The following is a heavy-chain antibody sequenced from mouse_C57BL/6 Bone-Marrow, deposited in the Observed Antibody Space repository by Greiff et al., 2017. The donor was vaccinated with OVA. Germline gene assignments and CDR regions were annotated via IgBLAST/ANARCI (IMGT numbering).Heavy chain of an antibody. Sequence: VQLQQSGAELVRPGASVKLSCTASGFTIKDDYMHWVKQRPEQGLEWIGWIDPENGDTEYASKFQGKATITADTSSNTAYLQLSSRTSEDTAVYYCTSYGNFDYWGQGTTLTVSS. D-gene: IGHD2-1*01. J-gene: IGHJ2*01. CDR2: IDPENGDT. CDR1: GFTIKDDY. V-gene: IGHV14-4*01. CDR3: TSYGNFDY.